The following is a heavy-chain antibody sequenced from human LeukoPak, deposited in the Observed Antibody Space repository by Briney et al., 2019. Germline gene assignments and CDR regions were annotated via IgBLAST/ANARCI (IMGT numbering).Heavy chain of an antibody. V-gene: IGHV3-74*01. CDR1: GFTFSNYW. CDR2: IKSDGSIT. CDR3: ARQGTSADFDY. J-gene: IGHJ4*02. Sequence: GGSLRLSCAASGFTFSNYWMHWVRHAPGKGLVWVSRIKSDGSITNYADSVKGRFTISRDNAKNTLYLQMNSLRAEDTAVYYCARQGTSADFDYWGQGTLVTVSS. D-gene: IGHD6-25*01.